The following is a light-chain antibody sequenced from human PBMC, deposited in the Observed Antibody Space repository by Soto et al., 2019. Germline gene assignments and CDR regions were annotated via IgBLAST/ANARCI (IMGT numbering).Light chain of an antibody. CDR2: FND. CDR3: SAWDDSLSGPV. V-gene: IGLV1-44*01. Sequence: QSVLTQPPSASGAPGQRVTFSCSGSGSNIGSNTVNWYQQVPGAAPKLLIYFNDQRPSGVPDRFSGPKSGTSASLAISGLQPDDEADYSCSAWDDSLSGPVFGGGTKLTVL. J-gene: IGLJ3*02. CDR1: GSNIGSNT.